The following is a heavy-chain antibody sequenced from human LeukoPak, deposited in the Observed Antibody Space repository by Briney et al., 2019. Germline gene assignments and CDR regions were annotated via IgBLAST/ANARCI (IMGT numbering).Heavy chain of an antibody. J-gene: IGHJ3*02. D-gene: IGHD3-9*01. CDR2: ISSSSSYI. Sequence: GGSLRLSCAASGFTFSSYSMNWVRQAPGKGLEWVSSISSSSSYIYYADSVKGRFTISRDNAKNSLYLQMNSLRAEDTAVYYRARDRPGYDILTGYYRGAFDIWGQGTMVTVSS. V-gene: IGHV3-21*01. CDR1: GFTFSSYS. CDR3: ARDRPGYDILTGYYRGAFDI.